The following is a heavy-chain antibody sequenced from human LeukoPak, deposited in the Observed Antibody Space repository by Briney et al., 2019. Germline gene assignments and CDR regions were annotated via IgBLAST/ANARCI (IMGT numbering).Heavy chain of an antibody. CDR2: IYYSGST. CDR3: ASLYGSGSYYRYYYYYMDV. CDR1: GGSISSYH. J-gene: IGHJ6*03. Sequence: SETLSLTCTVSGGSISSYHWSWIRQPPGKGLEWIGYIYYSGSTNYNPSLKSRVTISVDTSKNQFSLKLSSVTAADTAVYYCASLYGSGSYYRYYYYYMDVWGKGTTVTISS. D-gene: IGHD3-10*01. V-gene: IGHV4-59*12.